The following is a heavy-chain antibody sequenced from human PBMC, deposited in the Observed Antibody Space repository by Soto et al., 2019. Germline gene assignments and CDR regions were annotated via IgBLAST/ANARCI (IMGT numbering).Heavy chain of an antibody. V-gene: IGHV3-30*18. CDR2: ISYDGSNK. Sequence: GGSLRLSCAASGFTFSSYGMHWVRQAPGKGLEWVAVISYDGSNKYYADSVKGRFTISRDNSKNTLYLQMNSLRAEDTAVYYCAKGYYDILTGPFFDYWGQGTLVTVSS. CDR1: GFTFSSYG. J-gene: IGHJ4*02. CDR3: AKGYYDILTGPFFDY. D-gene: IGHD3-9*01.